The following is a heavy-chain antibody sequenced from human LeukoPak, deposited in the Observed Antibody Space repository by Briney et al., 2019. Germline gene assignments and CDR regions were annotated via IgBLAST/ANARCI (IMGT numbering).Heavy chain of an antibody. CDR2: INPSGGST. J-gene: IGHJ4*02. V-gene: IGHV1-46*01. CDR3: AREGSERGYSGYVSGPFDY. Sequence: ASVKVSCKASGYTFTSYYMHWVRQAPGQGLEWMGIINPSGGSTSDAQKFQGRVTMTRDMSTSTVYMELSSLRSEDTAVYYCAREGSERGYSGYVSGPFDYWGQGTLVTVSS. D-gene: IGHD5-12*01. CDR1: GYTFTSYY.